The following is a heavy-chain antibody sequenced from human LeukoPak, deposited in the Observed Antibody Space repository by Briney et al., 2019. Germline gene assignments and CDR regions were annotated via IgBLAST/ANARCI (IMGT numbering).Heavy chain of an antibody. CDR3: ARVMSPGGRYYDILTGPNWFDP. D-gene: IGHD3-9*01. Sequence: ASVKVSCKASGNTFTSYYMHWVRQAPGQGLEWMGIINPSGGSTSYAQKFQGRVTMTRDTSTSTVYMELSSLRSEDTAVYYCARVMSPGGRYYDILTGPNWFDPWGQGTLVTVSS. V-gene: IGHV1-46*01. CDR1: GNTFTSYY. J-gene: IGHJ5*02. CDR2: INPSGGST.